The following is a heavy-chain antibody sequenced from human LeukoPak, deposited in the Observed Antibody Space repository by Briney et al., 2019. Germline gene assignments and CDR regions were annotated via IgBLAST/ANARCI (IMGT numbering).Heavy chain of an antibody. CDR1: GFTFAEYT. CDR2: ISWNGARI. V-gene: IGHV3-43*01. J-gene: IGHJ4*02. D-gene: IGHD6-19*01. CDR3: VKDLVAASENVRGWYPMDY. Sequence: GGSLRLSRAASGFTFAEYTMHWVRQAPGKGLEWVSLISWNGARIHYGDTVKGRFTISRDNSKNSLYLQMNSLRTEYTALYYCVKDLVAASENVRGWYPMDYWGQGTLVTVSS.